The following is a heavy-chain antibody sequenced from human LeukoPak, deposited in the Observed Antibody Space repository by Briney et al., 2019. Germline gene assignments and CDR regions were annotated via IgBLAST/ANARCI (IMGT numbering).Heavy chain of an antibody. Sequence: MTSETLSLTCTVSGGSISSGGYYWSWIRQHPGKGLEWIGYIYYSGSTYYNPSLKSRVTISVDTSKNQFSLKLSSVTAADTAVYYCAGIGIDTAMALDYWGQGTLVTVSS. J-gene: IGHJ4*02. V-gene: IGHV4-31*03. CDR3: AGIGIDTAMALDY. CDR2: IYYSGST. CDR1: GGSISSGGYY. D-gene: IGHD5-18*01.